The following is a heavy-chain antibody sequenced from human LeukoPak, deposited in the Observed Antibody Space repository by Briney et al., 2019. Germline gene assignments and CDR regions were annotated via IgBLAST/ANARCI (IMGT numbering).Heavy chain of an antibody. CDR2: INNSGDDT. CDR1: GFTFSCCA. V-gene: IGHV3-23*01. J-gene: IGHJ4*02. Sequence: GGSLRLSCAASGFTFSCCAMSWVRQAPGKGLEWVSAINNSGDDTWYADSVKGRSTISRDNSKNTLSLQLDSLRAEDTAVYYCAKFSGWRFGVYHFDSWGQGTLVTVSS. D-gene: IGHD5/OR15-5a*01. CDR3: AKFSGWRFGVYHFDS.